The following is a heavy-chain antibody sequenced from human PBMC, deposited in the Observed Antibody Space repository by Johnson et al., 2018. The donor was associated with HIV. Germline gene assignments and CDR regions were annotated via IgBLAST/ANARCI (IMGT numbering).Heavy chain of an antibody. D-gene: IGHD2-21*02. Sequence: VQLVESGGGVVRPGGSLRLSCAASGFTVSSNYMSWVRQAPGTGLEWVSGINWNGGSTGYADSVKGRFTISRDNSKNTLYLQMNSLRAEDTAVYYCATGVVVTAMNDAFDIWGQGTMVTVSS. V-gene: IGHV3-66*02. J-gene: IGHJ3*02. CDR3: ATGVVVTAMNDAFDI. CDR2: INWNGGST. CDR1: GFTVSSNY.